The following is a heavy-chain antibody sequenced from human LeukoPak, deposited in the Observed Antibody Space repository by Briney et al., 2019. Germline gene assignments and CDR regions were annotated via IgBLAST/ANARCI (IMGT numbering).Heavy chain of an antibody. D-gene: IGHD3-22*01. CDR3: ARVLYYYDSSGYSNDAFDI. CDR1: GGTFSSYA. J-gene: IGHJ3*02. V-gene: IGHV1-69*05. Sequence: GASVKVSCKASGGTFSSYAISWVRQAPGQGLEWMGRIIPIFGTANYAQKFQGRVTITTDESTSTAYMELSSLRSEDTAVYYCARVLYYYDSSGYSNDAFDIWGQGTMVTVSS. CDR2: IIPIFGTA.